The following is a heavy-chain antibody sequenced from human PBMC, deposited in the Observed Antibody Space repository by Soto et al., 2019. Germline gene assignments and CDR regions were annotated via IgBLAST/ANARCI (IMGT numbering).Heavy chain of an antibody. D-gene: IGHD3-16*02. Sequence: SETLSLTCTVSGVSISSYYWNWIRQPPGKGLEWVDYISYSGTTNSNPSLKSRVTISVDTSKNQFSLKLNSVTAADTAVYYCARQAGSYRYYFDYWGLGSLVTVSS. J-gene: IGHJ4*02. CDR3: ARQAGSYRYYFDY. V-gene: IGHV4-59*08. CDR1: GVSISSYY. CDR2: ISYSGTT.